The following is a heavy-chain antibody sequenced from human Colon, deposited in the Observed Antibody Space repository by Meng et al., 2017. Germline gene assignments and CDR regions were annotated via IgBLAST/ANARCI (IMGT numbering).Heavy chain of an antibody. J-gene: IGHJ4*02. CDR1: GNTSTSYY. V-gene: IGHV1-46*01. Sequence: QMVQSWAEMNKPWTSVKFSFKASGNTSTSYYMHLVRQAPGQGLEWIGISNPSGGSTSYAQKFQGRVTMTRDTSTSTVYMELSSLRSEDTAVYYCAREPFAPYGGSRVYDYWGQGTLVTVSS. D-gene: IGHD4-23*01. CDR3: AREPFAPYGGSRVYDY. CDR2: SNPSGGST.